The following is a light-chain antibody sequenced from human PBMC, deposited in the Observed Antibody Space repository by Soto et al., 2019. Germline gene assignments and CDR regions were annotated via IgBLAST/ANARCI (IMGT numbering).Light chain of an antibody. Sequence: QSVLTQPPSASGTPGQRVTISCSGTSSNIGSNYVSWHQQLPGTAPKLLIYRSNQRPSGVPDRFSGSKSGTSASLAISGLRSGDEADYYCATWDDSLSGWVFGGGTKPTVL. CDR3: ATWDDSLSGWV. CDR1: SSNIGSNY. CDR2: RSN. J-gene: IGLJ3*02. V-gene: IGLV1-47*01.